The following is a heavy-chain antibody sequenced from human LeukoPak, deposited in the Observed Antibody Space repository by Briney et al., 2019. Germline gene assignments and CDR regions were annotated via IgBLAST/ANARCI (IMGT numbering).Heavy chain of an antibody. CDR1: GYSFTSYW. CDR3: ARVVAATFYYYYGMDV. J-gene: IGHJ6*02. Sequence: GESLKISCKGSGYSFTSYWIGWVRQMPGKGLEWMGIIYPGDSDTRYSPSFQGQVTISADKSISTAYLQWSSLKASDTAVYYCARVVAATFYYYYGMDVWGQGTTVTVSS. D-gene: IGHD2-15*01. V-gene: IGHV5-51*01. CDR2: IYPGDSDT.